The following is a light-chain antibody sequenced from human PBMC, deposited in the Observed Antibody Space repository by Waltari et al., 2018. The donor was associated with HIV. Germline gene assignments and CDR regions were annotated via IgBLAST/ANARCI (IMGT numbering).Light chain of an antibody. V-gene: IGLV3-21*02. CDR3: QVWESSTDHQVV. CDR1: NIGSKR. CDR2: DDR. Sequence: SYVLTQPPSVSVAPGQTARMTCGGNNIGSKRLHWYQQKPGQAPVLVVYDDRDRPSGIPERFSGSNFGNTATLTITRVEAGDEADYYCQVWESSTDHQVVFGGGTKLTVL. J-gene: IGLJ2*01.